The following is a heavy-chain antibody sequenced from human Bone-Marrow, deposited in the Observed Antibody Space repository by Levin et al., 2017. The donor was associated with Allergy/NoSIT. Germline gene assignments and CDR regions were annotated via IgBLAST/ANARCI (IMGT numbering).Heavy chain of an antibody. D-gene: IGHD1-26*01. CDR1: GYSFTSHW. J-gene: IGHJ3*02. V-gene: IGHV5-51*01. Sequence: ASVKVSCKGSGYSFTSHWIGWVRQMPGKGLEWMGIIYPSDSDTRYSPSFQGQVTISADKSISTAYLQWSSLKASDTAIYYCARHGRTSLRFDAFDIWGQGTMVTVSS. CDR3: ARHGRTSLRFDAFDI. CDR2: IYPSDSDT.